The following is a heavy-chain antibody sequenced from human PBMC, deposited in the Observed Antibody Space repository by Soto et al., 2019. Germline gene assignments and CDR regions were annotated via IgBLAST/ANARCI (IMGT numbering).Heavy chain of an antibody. CDR3: ARDGGDDWYFDL. V-gene: IGHV3-23*01. CDR2: ISGSGGST. CDR1: GFTFSSYA. J-gene: IGHJ2*01. Sequence: PGGSLRLSCAASGFTFSSYAMSWVRQAPGKGLEWVSAISGSGGSTYYADSVKGRFTISRDNSKNTLYLQMNSLRAEDTAVYYCARDGGDDWYFDLWGRGTLVTVSS. D-gene: IGHD6-25*01.